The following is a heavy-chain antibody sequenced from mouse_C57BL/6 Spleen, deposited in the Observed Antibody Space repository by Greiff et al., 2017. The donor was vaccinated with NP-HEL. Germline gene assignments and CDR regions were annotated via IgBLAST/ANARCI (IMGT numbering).Heavy chain of an antibody. CDR2: ISSGSSTI. D-gene: IGHD1-1*01. CDR1: GFTFSDYG. J-gene: IGHJ2*01. CDR3: ARNYYGSSHYFDY. V-gene: IGHV5-17*01. Sequence: EVQLQESGGGLVKPGGSLKLSCAASGFTFSDYGMHWVRQAPEKGLEWVAYISSGSSTIYYAATVKGRFTISRDNAKNTLFLQMTSLRSEDTAMYYCARNYYGSSHYFDYWGQGTTLTVSS.